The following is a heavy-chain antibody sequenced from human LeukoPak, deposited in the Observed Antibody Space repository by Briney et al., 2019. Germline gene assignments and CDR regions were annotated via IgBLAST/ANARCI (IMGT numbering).Heavy chain of an antibody. J-gene: IGHJ3*02. Sequence: SQTLSLTCAISGDSVSSNTAGWSWIRQSPSRGLEWLGRTYYRSKWYTDHAVSVKSRITINRDTAKNQFSLQLNSVTAADTAVYYCARDTAGYSSSWYTLPPDAFDIWGQGTMVTVSS. CDR2: TYYRSKWYT. CDR1: GDSVSSNTAG. V-gene: IGHV6-1*01. D-gene: IGHD6-13*01. CDR3: ARDTAGYSSSWYTLPPDAFDI.